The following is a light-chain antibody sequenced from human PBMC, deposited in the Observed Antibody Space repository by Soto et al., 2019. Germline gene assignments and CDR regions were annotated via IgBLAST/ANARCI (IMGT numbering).Light chain of an antibody. Sequence: IVLTTSTSPLSLSSGGRGTLSCRARQSFWRSYLAWYQQKPGQAPRLLIYGASSRATGIPDRFSGSGSGTDFTLTISSLEPEDFAVYYCQHYGSALFTFGPGTKVDVK. CDR3: QHYGSALFT. CDR2: GAS. CDR1: QSFWRSY. V-gene: IGKV3-20*01. J-gene: IGKJ3*01.